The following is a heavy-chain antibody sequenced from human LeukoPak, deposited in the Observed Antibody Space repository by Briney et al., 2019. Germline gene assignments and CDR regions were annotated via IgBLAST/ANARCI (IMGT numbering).Heavy chain of an antibody. J-gene: IGHJ4*02. D-gene: IGHD6-13*01. CDR3: AKDQGSSWPYYFDY. CDR2: ISGTGGST. V-gene: IGHV3-23*01. Sequence: GGSPRLSCAASGFTFITYAMTWVRQAPGKGLEWVSAISGTGGSTYYADSVKGRFTISRDNSKNTLYLQMNSLRAEDTAVYYCAKDQGSSWPYYFDYWGQGTLVTVSS. CDR1: GFTFITYA.